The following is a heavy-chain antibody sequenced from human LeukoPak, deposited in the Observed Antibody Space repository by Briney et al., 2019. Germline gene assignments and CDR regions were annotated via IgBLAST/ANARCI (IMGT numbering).Heavy chain of an antibody. V-gene: IGHV3-23*01. CDR2: ISSSGQTK. Sequence: GSLRLSCAVSRFSFNPDTMIWVRQAPGQGLEWLSSISSSGQTKYYADSVKGRITISRDNSKNTLYLQMNSLRAEDTGVYYCAKGGSGSYPQYFQHWGQGTLVTVSS. J-gene: IGHJ1*01. CDR1: RFSFNPDT. CDR3: AKGGSGSYPQYFQH. D-gene: IGHD1-26*01.